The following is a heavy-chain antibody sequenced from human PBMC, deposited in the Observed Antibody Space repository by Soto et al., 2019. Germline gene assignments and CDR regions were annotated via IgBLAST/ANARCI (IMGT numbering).Heavy chain of an antibody. D-gene: IGHD2-8*02. Sequence: EVQLVESGGGLVQPGGSLRLSCAASGFTLSSYAMNWLRQAPGKGLEWVSYISSSSSNIQYAGSVKGRFTISRDNAKNSLYLQMNSLRDEDTAVYYCARDCSLGNRWCRWFDPWGQGTLVPVSS. V-gene: IGHV3-48*02. CDR1: GFTLSSYA. J-gene: IGHJ5*02. CDR2: ISSSSSNI. CDR3: ARDCSLGNRWCRWFDP.